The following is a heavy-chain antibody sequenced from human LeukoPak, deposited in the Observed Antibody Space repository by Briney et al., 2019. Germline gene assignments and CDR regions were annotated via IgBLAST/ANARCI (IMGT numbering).Heavy chain of an antibody. V-gene: IGHV3-74*01. CDR2: INSDGSST. Sequence: GGSLRLSCAASGSTFSTYWMHWVRQAPGKGLVWVSRINSDGSSTNYADSVKGRFTISRDNAKSTLYLQMNSLRAEDTAVYYCARGPIQDSGRYYVGDYWGQGTLVTVSS. CDR1: GSTFSTYW. D-gene: IGHD1-26*01. CDR3: ARGPIQDSGRYYVGDY. J-gene: IGHJ4*02.